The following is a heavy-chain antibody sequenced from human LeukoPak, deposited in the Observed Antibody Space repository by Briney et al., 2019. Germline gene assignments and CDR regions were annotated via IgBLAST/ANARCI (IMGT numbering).Heavy chain of an antibody. CDR1: GFSFSSYY. J-gene: IGHJ4*02. CDR2: KNPDGGQE. CDR3: AKDQGRYVSKYYFDY. V-gene: IGHV3-7*01. Sequence: GGSLRLSCAASGFSFSSYYMSWVRQAPGKGLECVAQKNPDGGQEPCVDSVKGRFTVSRDNAKNSVFLQMNSLRVEDTAMYYCAKDQGRYVSKYYFDYWGRGTLVTVSS. D-gene: IGHD2/OR15-2a*01.